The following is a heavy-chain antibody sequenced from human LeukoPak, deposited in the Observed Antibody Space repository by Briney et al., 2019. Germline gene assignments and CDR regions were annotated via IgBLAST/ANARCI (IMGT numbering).Heavy chain of an antibody. CDR1: GFIFSTYA. Sequence: PGGSLRLSCAASGFIFSTYAMSWVRQAPGKGLEWVSGISSSGGSAYYADSVKGRFTISRDSSKNTLDLQMNSLRAEDTAVYYCAKGGSIVAAACDYWGQGTLVTLSS. CDR2: ISSSGGSA. CDR3: AKGGSIVAAACDY. V-gene: IGHV3-23*01. J-gene: IGHJ4*02. D-gene: IGHD6-13*01.